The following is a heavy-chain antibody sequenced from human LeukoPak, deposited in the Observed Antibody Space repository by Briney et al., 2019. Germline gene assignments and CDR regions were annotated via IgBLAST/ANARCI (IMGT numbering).Heavy chain of an antibody. CDR1: GGTFSSYA. D-gene: IGHD2-2*01. V-gene: IGHV1-69*01. CDR2: IIPIFGTA. CDR3: ARGGGCSSTSCQGWFDP. J-gene: IGHJ5*02. Sequence: SVKVSYKASGGTFSSYAISWVRQAPGQGLEWMGGIIPIFGTANYAQKFQGRVTITADESTSTAYMELSSLRSEDTAVYYCARGGGCSSTSCQGWFDPWGQGTLVTVSS.